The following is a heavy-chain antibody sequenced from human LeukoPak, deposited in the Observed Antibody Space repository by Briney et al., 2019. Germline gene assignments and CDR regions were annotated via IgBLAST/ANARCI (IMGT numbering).Heavy chain of an antibody. V-gene: IGHV4-34*01. CDR1: GGSFSGYY. D-gene: IGHD1-26*01. Sequence: SETLSLTCAVYGGSFSGYYWSWIRQPPGKGLEWIGEINHSGSTNYNPSLKSRVTISVDTSKNQFSLKLSSVTAADTAVYYCARGGMSGDFDPWGQGTLVTVSS. CDR2: INHSGST. CDR3: ARGGMSGDFDP. J-gene: IGHJ5*02.